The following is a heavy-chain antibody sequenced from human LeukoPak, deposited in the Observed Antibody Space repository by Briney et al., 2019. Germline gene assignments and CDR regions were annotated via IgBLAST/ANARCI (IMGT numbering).Heavy chain of an antibody. CDR1: GYTFTSYY. Sequence: GASVKVSCKASGYTFTSYYMHWVPQAAGQGLEWMGIINPSGGSTSYAQKFQGRVTMTRDTSTSTVYMELSSLRSEDTAVYYCALGSSSWFDPWGQGTLVTVSS. V-gene: IGHV1-46*01. CDR2: INPSGGST. CDR3: ALGSSSWFDP. D-gene: IGHD6-6*01. J-gene: IGHJ5*02.